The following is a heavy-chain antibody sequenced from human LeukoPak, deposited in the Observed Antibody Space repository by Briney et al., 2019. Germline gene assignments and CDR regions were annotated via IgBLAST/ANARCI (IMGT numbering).Heavy chain of an antibody. V-gene: IGHV3-48*04. CDR3: ARDSPHVY. J-gene: IGHJ4*02. Sequence: GGSLRLSCAASGFTFSSYSMNWVRQAPGKGLEWVSYISSSSSTIYYADSVRGRFTISRDNAKNSLYLQMNSLRAEDTAVYYCARDSPHVYGGEGTLVTVSS. CDR2: ISSSSSTI. CDR1: GFTFSSYS.